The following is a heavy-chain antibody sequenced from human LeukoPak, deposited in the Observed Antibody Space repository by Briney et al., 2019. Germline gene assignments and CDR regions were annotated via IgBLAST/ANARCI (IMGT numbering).Heavy chain of an antibody. CDR3: ARARYGSGRYHFMDV. CDR1: GGPIGNFY. J-gene: IGHJ6*03. Sequence: SETLSLTCTVSGGPIGNFYWNWIRQPAGKGLEWIGRIFTTGSTNYNPSLKSRVTMSVATSKNQLSLRLSSVTAADTAVYYCARARYGSGRYHFMDVWGKGTTVTISS. D-gene: IGHD3-10*01. CDR2: IFTTGST. V-gene: IGHV4-4*07.